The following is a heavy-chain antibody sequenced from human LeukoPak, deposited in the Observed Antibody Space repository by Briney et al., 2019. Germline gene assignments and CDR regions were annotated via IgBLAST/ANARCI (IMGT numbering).Heavy chain of an antibody. CDR1: GFTFSSYE. Sequence: GGSLRLSCAASGFTFSSYEMNWVRQAPGKGPEWVSYISSSGSTIYYADSVKGRFTISRDNAKNSLYLQMNSLRAEDTAVYYCARAFGELFPEYFQRWGQGTLVTVSS. V-gene: IGHV3-48*03. D-gene: IGHD3-10*01. CDR3: ARAFGELFPEYFQR. CDR2: ISSSGSTI. J-gene: IGHJ1*01.